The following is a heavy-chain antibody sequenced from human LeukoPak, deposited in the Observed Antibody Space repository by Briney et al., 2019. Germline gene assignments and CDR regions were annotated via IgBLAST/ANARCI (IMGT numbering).Heavy chain of an antibody. CDR1: GFTFSDYY. D-gene: IGHD5-18*01. CDR3: ARDHPTDTAMVGGDY. CDR2: ISSSRSYT. Sequence: GGSLRLSCAASGFTFSDYYMSWIRQAPGKGLEWVSYISSSRSYTNYADSVKGRFTISRDNAKNSLYLQMNSLRAEDTAVYYCARDHPTDTAMVGGDYWGQGTLVTVSS. V-gene: IGHV3-11*06. J-gene: IGHJ4*02.